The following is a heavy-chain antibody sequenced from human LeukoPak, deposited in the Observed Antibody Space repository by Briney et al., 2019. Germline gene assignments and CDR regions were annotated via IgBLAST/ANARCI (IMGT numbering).Heavy chain of an antibody. CDR1: GYSLTELS. V-gene: IGHV1-24*01. Sequence: ASVNVSCKVSGYSLTELSMHWVRQAPGKGLEGMGGFDPEDGETPIFAQKFQGRVTMTEDTSTDTAYMGLSSLRSEDTAVYYCATGTIYCSSCSDDYWGQGTLVTVSS. CDR2: FDPEDGET. CDR3: ATGTIYCSSCSDDY. J-gene: IGHJ4*02. D-gene: IGHD2-2*01.